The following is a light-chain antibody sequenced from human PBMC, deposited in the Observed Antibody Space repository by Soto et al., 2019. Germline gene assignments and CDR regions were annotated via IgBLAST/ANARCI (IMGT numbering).Light chain of an antibody. Sequence: DIVLTQSPATLSLSPGERATLSCRASQSCNSYLAWYQQKPGQAPRLLIQDASHRATGVPARFSGSGSGTAFTRTISSLEPEDFAVYYCQHRYGFTFGPGTKVDIK. CDR3: QHRYGFT. V-gene: IGKV3-11*01. CDR1: QSCNSY. CDR2: DAS. J-gene: IGKJ3*01.